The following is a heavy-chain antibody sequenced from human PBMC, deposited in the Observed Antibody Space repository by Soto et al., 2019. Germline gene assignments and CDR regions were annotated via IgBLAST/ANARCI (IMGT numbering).Heavy chain of an antibody. D-gene: IGHD3-16*02. V-gene: IGHV4-4*02. Sequence: QVQLQESGPGLVKPSGTLSLTCAVSSGSISSSNWWSWVRQPPGKGLEWIGEIYHSGSTNYNPSLKRRVTISVDKSKNQFSLKLSSLTAADTDVYYCASGGYQRYFDYWGQGTLVTVSS. CDR2: IYHSGST. J-gene: IGHJ4*02. CDR1: SGSISSSNW. CDR3: ASGGYQRYFDY.